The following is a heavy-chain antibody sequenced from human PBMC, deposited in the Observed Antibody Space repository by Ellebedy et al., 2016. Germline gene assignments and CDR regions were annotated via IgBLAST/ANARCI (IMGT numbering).Heavy chain of an antibody. V-gene: IGHV3-7*03. J-gene: IGHJ4*02. CDR2: INADGSLK. CDR1: GFTFSSFW. Sequence: GGSLRLSCSVSGFTFSSFWMTWVRQAPGKGLEWVANINADGSLKNYADSAKGRFTISRDNAKNSLYLQMNSLRVEDTAVYYCARDNSRKDDYWGQGTLVTVSS. CDR3: ARDNSRKDDY. D-gene: IGHD6-13*01.